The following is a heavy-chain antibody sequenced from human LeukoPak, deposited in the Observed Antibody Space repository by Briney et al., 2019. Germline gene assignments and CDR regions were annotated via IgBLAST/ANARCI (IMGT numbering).Heavy chain of an antibody. CDR1: GFTFSSYA. J-gene: IGHJ4*02. Sequence: GRSLRLSCAASGFTFSSYAMPWVRQAPGKGLEWVAVISYDGSNKYYADSVKGRITISRDNSKNTLYLQMNSLRAEDTAVYYCAREAGTSTQYYFDYWGQGTLVTVSS. CDR3: AREAGTSTQYYFDY. D-gene: IGHD6-13*01. CDR2: ISYDGSNK. V-gene: IGHV3-30-3*01.